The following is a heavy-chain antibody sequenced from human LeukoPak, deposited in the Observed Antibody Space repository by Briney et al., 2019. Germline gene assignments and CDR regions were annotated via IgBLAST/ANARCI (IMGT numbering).Heavy chain of an antibody. Sequence: SETLSLTCAVYGGSFSGYYWSWIRQPPGKGLEWIGEINHSGSTNYNPSLKSRVTISVDTSKNQFSLKLSSVTAADTAVYYCARRVRYCSGGSCYNWFDPWGQGTLVTVSS. CDR1: GGSFSGYY. D-gene: IGHD2-15*01. V-gene: IGHV4-34*01. J-gene: IGHJ5*02. CDR3: ARRVRYCSGGSCYNWFDP. CDR2: INHSGST.